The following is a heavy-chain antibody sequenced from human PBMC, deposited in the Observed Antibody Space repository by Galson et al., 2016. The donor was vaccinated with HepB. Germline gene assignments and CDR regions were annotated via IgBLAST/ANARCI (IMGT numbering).Heavy chain of an antibody. CDR1: GFTFSDHY. CDR2: ISGSGGST. J-gene: IGHJ6*02. Sequence: SLRLSCAASGFTFSDHYIDWVRQAPGKGLEWVSVISGSGGSTYYADSVKGRLAISRDNSKNTLYLQMNSLRAADTAVYYFAKEGTIFGVVTYGMDVWGQGTKVIVSS. CDR3: AKEGTIFGVVTYGMDV. D-gene: IGHD3-3*01. V-gene: IGHV3-23*01.